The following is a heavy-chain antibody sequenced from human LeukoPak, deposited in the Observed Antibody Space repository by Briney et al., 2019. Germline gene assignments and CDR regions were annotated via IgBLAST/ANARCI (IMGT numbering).Heavy chain of an antibody. V-gene: IGHV3-66*01. CDR2: IYSGGST. CDR1: GFTVSSNY. J-gene: IGHJ4*02. D-gene: IGHD6-13*01. Sequence: GGSLRLSCAASGFTVSSNYMSWVRQAPGKGLEWVSVIYSGGSTYYADSVKGRFTISRDNSKNTLYLQMNSLRAEDTAVYYCASKMYSSSWYDYWGQGTLVTVSS. CDR3: ASKMYSSSWYDY.